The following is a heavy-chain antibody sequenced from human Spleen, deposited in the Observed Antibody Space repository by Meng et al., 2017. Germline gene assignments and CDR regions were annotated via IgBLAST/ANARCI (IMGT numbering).Heavy chain of an antibody. J-gene: IGHJ4*02. CDR1: GYSITGSYN. D-gene: IGHD5-12*01. CDR3: ASGRNFGYSGYALYY. V-gene: IGHV4-38-2*01. CDR2: IYQSGST. Sequence: SETLSLTCAVSGYSITGSYNWGWIRQSPGKGLEWIGSIYQSGSTYYNPSLKSRVTMSADTSKNQFSLKLTSVTAADTAVYYCASGRNFGYSGYALYYWGQGNLVTVSS.